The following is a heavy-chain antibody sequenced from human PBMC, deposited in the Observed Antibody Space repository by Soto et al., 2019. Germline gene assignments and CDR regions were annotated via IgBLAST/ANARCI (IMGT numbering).Heavy chain of an antibody. D-gene: IGHD3-3*01. CDR2: ISSNGGST. CDR1: GFTFSSYA. CDR3: XXDLXXDEXQXXXXDY. J-gene: IGHJ4*02. Sequence: EVQXXXSGXGXXXXXXXLXLSCAASGFTFSSYAMHWVRQAPGKGLEXVSAISSNGGSTYYANSVKGRFTXXXXXSKXXXXXXXXXXXXXXXXXXXXXXDLXXDEXQXXXXDYWGQGXLVTV. V-gene: IGHV3-64*01.